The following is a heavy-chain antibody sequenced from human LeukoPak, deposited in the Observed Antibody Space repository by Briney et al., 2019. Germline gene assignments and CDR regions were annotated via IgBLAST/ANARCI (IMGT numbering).Heavy chain of an antibody. CDR1: GGSISSGGYS. V-gene: IGHV4-30-2*01. D-gene: IGHD2-2*01. Sequence: PSQTLSLTCAVSGGSISSGGYSWSWIRQPPGKGLEWIGYIYHSGSTYHNPSLKSRVTISVDRSKNQFSLKLSSVTAADTAVYYCARRVVPAARDWYFDLWGRGTLVTVSS. CDR2: IYHSGST. J-gene: IGHJ2*01. CDR3: ARRVVPAARDWYFDL.